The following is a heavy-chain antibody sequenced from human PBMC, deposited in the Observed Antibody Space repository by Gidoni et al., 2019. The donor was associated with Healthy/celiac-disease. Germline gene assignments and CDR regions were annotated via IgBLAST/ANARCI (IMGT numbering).Heavy chain of an antibody. CDR3: AKDTLSIAARPGGYFDY. V-gene: IGHV3-23*04. J-gene: IGHJ4*02. CDR2: ISGSGGST. CDR1: GFPFSSYA. D-gene: IGHD6-6*01. Sequence: EVQMVESVGVLVQPGGYLRLSCAASGFPFSSYAMSWVRQATGKGLEWVSAISGSGGSTYYADSVKGRFTISRDNSKNTLYLQMNSLRAEDTAVYYCAKDTLSIAARPGGYFDYWGQGTLVTVSS.